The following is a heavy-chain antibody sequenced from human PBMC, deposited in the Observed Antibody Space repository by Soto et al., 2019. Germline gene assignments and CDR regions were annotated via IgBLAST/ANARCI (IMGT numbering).Heavy chain of an antibody. D-gene: IGHD6-19*01. CDR3: ARGRSGSSGWYYFDY. CDR2: INHSGST. Sequence: SETLSLTCAVYGGSFSGYYWSWIRQPPGKGLEWIGEINHSGSTNYNPYLKSRVTISVDTSKNQFSLKLSFVTAADTAVYYCARGRSGSSGWYYFDYWGQGTLVTVSS. J-gene: IGHJ4*02. CDR1: GGSFSGYY. V-gene: IGHV4-34*01.